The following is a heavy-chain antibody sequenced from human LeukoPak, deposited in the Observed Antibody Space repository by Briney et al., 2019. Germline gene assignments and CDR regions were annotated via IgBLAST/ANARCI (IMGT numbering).Heavy chain of an antibody. CDR3: AKHDLSGSYFVY. J-gene: IGHJ4*02. Sequence: GGSLRLSCAASGFTFSNNALGWVRQAPGKGLEWVSTICGSGSCTYYADSVKGRFTISRDNSRNTLSLQMNSLRVEDAALYYCAKHDLSGSYFVYWGQGTLVTVSS. CDR1: GFTFSNNA. V-gene: IGHV3-23*01. D-gene: IGHD3-10*01. CDR2: ICGSGSCT.